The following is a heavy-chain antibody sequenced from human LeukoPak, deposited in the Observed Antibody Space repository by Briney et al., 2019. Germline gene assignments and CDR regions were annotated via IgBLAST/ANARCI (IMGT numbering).Heavy chain of an antibody. CDR1: GYTFTGYY. Sequence: ASVKVSCKASGYTFTGYYMHWVRQAPGQGLEWMGWINPNSGGTNYAQKFQGRVTMTRDTSISTAYMELSRLRSDDTAVYYCARVVGSSWYAPYYYYYYMDVRGKGTTVTVSS. CDR3: ARVVGSSWYAPYYYYYYMDV. CDR2: INPNSGGT. V-gene: IGHV1-2*02. D-gene: IGHD6-13*01. J-gene: IGHJ6*03.